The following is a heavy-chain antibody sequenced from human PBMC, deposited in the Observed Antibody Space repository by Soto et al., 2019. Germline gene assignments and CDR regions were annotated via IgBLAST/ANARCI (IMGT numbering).Heavy chain of an antibody. D-gene: IGHD6-19*01. Sequence: SETLSLTCTVSGGSISSYYWSWIRQPPGKGLEWIGYIYYTGTTNYNPSLKSRVTISLDTSKNQFSLTLTSVTAADTAVYYCARGQGAVAGTCDYWGQGTLVTVSS. CDR2: IYYTGTT. CDR3: ARGQGAVAGTCDY. CDR1: GGSISSYY. J-gene: IGHJ4*02. V-gene: IGHV4-59*01.